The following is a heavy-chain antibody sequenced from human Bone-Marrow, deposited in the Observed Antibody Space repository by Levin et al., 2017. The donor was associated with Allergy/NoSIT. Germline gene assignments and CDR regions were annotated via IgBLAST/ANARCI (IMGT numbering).Heavy chain of an antibody. J-gene: IGHJ3*02. CDR3: ATFPVPRGYSSGPPNDAFDI. CDR1: GFTFDDYA. D-gene: IGHD6-19*01. CDR2: ISWNSGSI. V-gene: IGHV3-9*01. Sequence: TGGSLRLSCAASGFTFDDYAMHWVRQAPGKGLEWVSGISWNSGSIGYADSVKGRFTISRDNAKNSLYLQMNSLRAEDTALYYCATFPVPRGYSSGPPNDAFDIWGQGTMVTVSS.